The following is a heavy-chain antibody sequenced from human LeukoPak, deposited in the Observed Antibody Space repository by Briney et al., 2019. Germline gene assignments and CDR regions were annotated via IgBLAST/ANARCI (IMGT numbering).Heavy chain of an antibody. CDR2: IKQDGSEG. V-gene: IGHV3-7*03. D-gene: IGHD3-16*01. Sequence: PGGSLRLSCAASKFFFHGYWMSWVRQAPGKGLEWVANIKQDGSEGYYMDSVKGRFTISRDNSKNLLFLQMNSLRPQDTGGYYCARLNFWSNSYAAPFDSWGQGSLVTVSS. J-gene: IGHJ4*02. CDR1: KFFFHGYW. CDR3: ARLNFWSNSYAAPFDS.